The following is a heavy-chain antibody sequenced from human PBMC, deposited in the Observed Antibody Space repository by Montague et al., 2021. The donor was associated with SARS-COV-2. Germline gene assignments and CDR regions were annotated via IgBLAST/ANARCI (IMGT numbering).Heavy chain of an antibody. J-gene: IGHJ4*02. V-gene: IGHV3-66*01. CDR1: GFTVSNYY. CDR2: IYIGGIT. D-gene: IGHD6-19*01. CDR3: AREPAVGGEYYFDH. Sequence: SLRLSCAVSGFTVSNYYMSWVRQAPGKGLEWVSVIYIGGITYYADSVKGRFVISRDNSKNMLSLQMNSLRAEDTALHYCAREPAVGGEYYFDHWGQGTLVTVSS.